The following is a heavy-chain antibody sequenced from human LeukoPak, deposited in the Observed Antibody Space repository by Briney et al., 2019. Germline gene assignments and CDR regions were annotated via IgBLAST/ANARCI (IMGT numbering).Heavy chain of an antibody. CDR2: IYYSGST. V-gene: IGHV4-39*07. Sequence: PSETLSLTCTVSGGSISGSSYYWGWIRQPPGKGLEWIGSIYYSGSTYYNPSLKSRVTISVDTSKNQFSLKLSSVTAADTAVYYCARENGDTYYFDYWGQGTLVTVSS. J-gene: IGHJ4*02. D-gene: IGHD4-17*01. CDR3: ARENGDTYYFDY. CDR1: GGSISGSSYY.